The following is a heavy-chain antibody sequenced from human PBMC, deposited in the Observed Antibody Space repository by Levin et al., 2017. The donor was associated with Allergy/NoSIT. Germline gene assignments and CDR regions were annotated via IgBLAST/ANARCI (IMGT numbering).Heavy chain of an antibody. CDR1: GFTFSSYS. J-gene: IGHJ6*02. D-gene: IGHD3-10*01. CDR3: ASFFITMVRGVNEHYYYGMDV. CDR2: ISSSSSYI. V-gene: IGHV3-21*01. Sequence: NAGGSLRLSCAASGFTFSSYSMNWVRQAPGKGLEWVSSISSSSSYIYYADSVKGRFTISRDNAKNSLYLQMNSLRAEDTAVYYCASFFITMVRGVNEHYYYGMDVWGQGTTVTVSS.